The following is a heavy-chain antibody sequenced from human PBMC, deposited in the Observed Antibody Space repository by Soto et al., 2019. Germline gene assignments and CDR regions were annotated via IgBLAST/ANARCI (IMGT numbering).Heavy chain of an antibody. D-gene: IGHD3-10*01. V-gene: IGHV3-21*01. J-gene: IGHJ3*02. CDR2: ISSSSSYI. Sequence: EVQLVESGGGLVKPGGSLRLSCAASGFTFSSYSMNWVRQAPGKGLEWVSSISSSSSYIYYADSVKGGFTISRDNAKNSLRRQTNCLRAEETAVYSCARDRGGDLKAFDIWGQGTMVTVSS. CDR1: GFTFSSYS. CDR3: ARDRGGDLKAFDI.